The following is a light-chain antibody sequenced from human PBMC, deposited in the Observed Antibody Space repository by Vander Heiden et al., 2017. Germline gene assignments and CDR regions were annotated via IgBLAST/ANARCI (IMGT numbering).Light chain of an antibody. CDR2: RAS. CDR3: QEHNVFSGYA. V-gene: IGKV1-5*03. Sequence: DIQMTQSPSSLYASVGDSVTITCRASHSISDWVAWYKHKPGKAPKLLISRASTLESGVPSRFSGSGSGTEFTLTITNLQPDDFATYYCQEHNVFSGYAFGQGTKLAIK. CDR1: HSISDW. J-gene: IGKJ2*01.